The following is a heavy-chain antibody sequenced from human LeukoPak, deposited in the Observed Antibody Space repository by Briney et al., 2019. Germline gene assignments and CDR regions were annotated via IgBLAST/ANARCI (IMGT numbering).Heavy chain of an antibody. CDR2: TYYRSKWYN. CDR3: AREDRTPRSYDFWSGYHY. Sequence: SQTLSLTCAISGDSVSSNSAAWNWIRQSPSRGLEWLGRTYYRSKWYNDYAVSVKSRITINPDTSKNQFSLQLNSVTPEDTAVYYCAREDRTPRSYDFWSGYHYWGQGTLVTVSS. D-gene: IGHD3-3*01. V-gene: IGHV6-1*01. CDR1: GDSVSSNSAA. J-gene: IGHJ4*02.